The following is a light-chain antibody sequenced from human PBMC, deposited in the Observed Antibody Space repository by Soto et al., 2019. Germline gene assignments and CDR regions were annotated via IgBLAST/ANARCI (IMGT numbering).Light chain of an antibody. CDR2: GAS. CDR3: QQYGSSPYT. V-gene: IGKV3-20*01. J-gene: IGKJ2*01. Sequence: EIVLTQSPATLSLSQGERATLSCRASQGVSSSYLDWYQQKPGQAPMLLIYGASSRATGIPERCSGSGSGTDFTLTISRLQPEDFAVYYCQQYGSSPYTFGHGTKLE. CDR1: QGVSSSY.